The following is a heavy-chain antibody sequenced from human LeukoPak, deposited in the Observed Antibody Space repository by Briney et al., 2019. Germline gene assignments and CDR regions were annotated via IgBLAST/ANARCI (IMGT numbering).Heavy chain of an antibody. J-gene: IGHJ4*02. CDR3: ARSKQLWLGFGY. Sequence: GGSLRLSCAASGFTFSSYAMHWVRQAPGKGLEWVAVISYDGSNKYYADSVKGRFTISRDNSKNTLYLQMNSLRAEDTAVYYCARSKQLWLGFGYWGQGTLVTVSS. CDR1: GFTFSSYA. CDR2: ISYDGSNK. D-gene: IGHD5-18*01. V-gene: IGHV3-30*04.